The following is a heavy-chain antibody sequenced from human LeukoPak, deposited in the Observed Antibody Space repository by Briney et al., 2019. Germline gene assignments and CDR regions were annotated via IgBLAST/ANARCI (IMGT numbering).Heavy chain of an antibody. CDR1: GFTFSSYE. V-gene: IGHV3-48*03. J-gene: IGHJ6*04. CDR3: AELGITMIRGV. CDR2: ISSSGSTI. Sequence: GGSLRLSCAASGFTFSSYEMNWVRQAPGKGLEWVSYISSSGSTIDYADSVKGRFTISTNNPKNSLYLRMHSLRAEDTAVYYCAELGITMIRGVWGKGTTVTISS. D-gene: IGHD3-10*01.